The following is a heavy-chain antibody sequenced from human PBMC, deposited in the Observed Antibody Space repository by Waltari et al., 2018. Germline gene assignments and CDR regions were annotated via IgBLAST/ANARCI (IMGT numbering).Heavy chain of an antibody. D-gene: IGHD3-22*01. J-gene: IGHJ6*02. Sequence: QVQLVQSGAEVKKPGSSVKVSCKASGGTFSSYTISWVRQAPGQGLEWMGRIIPILGIANYAQKFQGRVTITADKSTSTAYMELSSLRSEDTAVYYCARDSYYYDTLYYYYGMDVWGQGTTVTVSS. CDR1: GGTFSSYT. CDR3: ARDSYYYDTLYYYYGMDV. V-gene: IGHV1-69*08. CDR2: IIPILGIA.